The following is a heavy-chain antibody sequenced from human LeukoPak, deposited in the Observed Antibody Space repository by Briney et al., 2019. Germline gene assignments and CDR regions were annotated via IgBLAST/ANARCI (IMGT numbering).Heavy chain of an antibody. D-gene: IGHD6-19*01. Sequence: SVKVSCKASGFTFTSSAMQWVRQARGQRLEWIGWIVVGSGNTNYAQKFQGRVTITRDMSTSTAYMELSSLRSEDTAVYYCAAESDSSGGSGGFDYWGQGTLVTVSS. CDR3: AAESDSSGGSGGFDY. V-gene: IGHV1-58*02. CDR1: GFTFTSSA. CDR2: IVVGSGNT. J-gene: IGHJ4*02.